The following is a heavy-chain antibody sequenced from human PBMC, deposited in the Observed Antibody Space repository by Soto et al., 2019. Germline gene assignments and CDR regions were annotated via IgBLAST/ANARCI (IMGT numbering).Heavy chain of an antibody. CDR2: MNPNSGNT. Sequence: QVQLVQSGAEVKKPGASVKVSCKASGYTFTSYDINWVRQATGQGLEWMGWMNPNSGNTGYAQKFQGRVTMTRNTSISTAYMELSRLRSEDTAVYYWARERTGTTSMDVWGQGTTVTVSS. D-gene: IGHD1-1*01. J-gene: IGHJ6*02. V-gene: IGHV1-8*01. CDR1: GYTFTSYD. CDR3: ARERTGTTSMDV.